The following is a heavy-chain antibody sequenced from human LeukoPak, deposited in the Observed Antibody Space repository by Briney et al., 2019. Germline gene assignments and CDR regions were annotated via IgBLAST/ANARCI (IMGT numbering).Heavy chain of an antibody. CDR2: IIPILGIA. J-gene: IGHJ4*02. CDR3: ARTDTAMDLPFDY. V-gene: IGHV1-69*04. CDR1: GGTFSSYA. Sequence: ASVKVSCKASGGTFSSYAISLVRQAPGQGLEWMGRIIPILGIANYAQKFQGRVTITADKSTSTAYMELSSLRSEDTAVYYCARTDTAMDLPFDYWGQGTLVTVSS. D-gene: IGHD5-18*01.